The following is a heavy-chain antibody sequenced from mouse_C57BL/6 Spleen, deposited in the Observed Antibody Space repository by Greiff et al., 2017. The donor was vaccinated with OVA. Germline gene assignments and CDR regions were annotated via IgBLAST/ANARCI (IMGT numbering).Heavy chain of an antibody. V-gene: IGHV1-69*01. D-gene: IGHD2-1*01. Sequence: QVQLQQPGAELVMPGASVKLSCKASGYTFTSSWMHWVKQRPGQGLEWIGEIDPSDSYTNYNQKFKGKSTLTVDKSSSTAYMQLSSLTSADSAVYYCARGRGNTDYWGQGTTLTVSS. CDR3: ARGRGNTDY. CDR1: GYTFTSSW. CDR2: IDPSDSYT. J-gene: IGHJ2*01.